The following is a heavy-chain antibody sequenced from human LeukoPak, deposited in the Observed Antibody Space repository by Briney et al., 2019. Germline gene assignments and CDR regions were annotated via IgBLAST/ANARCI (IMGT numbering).Heavy chain of an antibody. V-gene: IGHV4-4*07. Sequence: PSETLSLTCTVSGGSISSYYWSWIQQPAGGGLEWIRRIYTSASTNYNPSLKSRVTISVDTSKNQFSLQLRSVTAADTAVYYCAREDPQTTVPEGMDVWGQGTTVTVSS. D-gene: IGHD4-17*01. J-gene: IGHJ6*02. CDR2: IYTSAST. CDR1: GGSISSYY. CDR3: AREDPQTTVPEGMDV.